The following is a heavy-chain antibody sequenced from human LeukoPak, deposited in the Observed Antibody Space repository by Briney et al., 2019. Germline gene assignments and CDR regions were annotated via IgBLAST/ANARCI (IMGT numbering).Heavy chain of an antibody. CDR1: GFSFSNAW. Sequence: GGSLRLSCAASGFSFSNAWMSWVRQAPGKGLEWVGRIKSNTDGGKTDYDASVKGRFTISRDDSKNTLFLQMDSLKTEDAGVYYCTYLRPNTHFYYYMDVWGKGTTVTVSS. V-gene: IGHV3-15*01. J-gene: IGHJ6*03. CDR3: TYLRPNTHFYYYMDV. CDR2: IKSNTDGGKT. D-gene: IGHD3-9*01.